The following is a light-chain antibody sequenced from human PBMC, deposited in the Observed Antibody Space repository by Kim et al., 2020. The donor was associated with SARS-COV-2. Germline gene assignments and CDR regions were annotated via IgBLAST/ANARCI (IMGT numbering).Light chain of an antibody. J-gene: IGKJ2*01. V-gene: IGKV1-8*01. CDR2: AAS. Sequence: SASTGDSVTITCRASQGVSSYLAWYQQKPGKAPKLLIYAASTLQSGVPSRFSGSGSGTDFSLTISCLQSEDFATYFCQQYYSYPQTFGQGTKLEI. CDR1: QGVSSY. CDR3: QQYYSYPQT.